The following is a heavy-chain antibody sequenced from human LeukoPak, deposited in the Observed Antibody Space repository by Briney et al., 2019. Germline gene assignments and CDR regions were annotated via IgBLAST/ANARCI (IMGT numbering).Heavy chain of an antibody. CDR1: GYTLTELP. CDR2: FDPEDGET. Sequence: GASVKVSCKVSGYTLTELPMHWVRQALGKGLEWMGGFDPEDGETIYAQKFQGRVTMTEDTSTDTAYMELSSLRSEDTAVYYCATGALLYGGWFDPWGQGTLVTVSS. V-gene: IGHV1-24*01. J-gene: IGHJ5*02. CDR3: ATGALLYGGWFDP. D-gene: IGHD2-2*02.